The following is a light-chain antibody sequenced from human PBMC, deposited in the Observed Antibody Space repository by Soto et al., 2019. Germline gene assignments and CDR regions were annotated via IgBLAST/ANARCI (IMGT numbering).Light chain of an antibody. J-gene: IGLJ1*01. CDR1: SSNIGSNT. CDR3: AAWDDSLNGYV. V-gene: IGLV1-44*01. CDR2: SNN. Sequence: QSVLTQPPSASGTPGQRGTISCSGNSSNIGSNTVNWYQQLPGTAPKLLIYSNNQRPSGVPDRFSGSKSGTSASLAISGLQSEDEADYYCAAWDDSLNGYVFGTGTKVTV.